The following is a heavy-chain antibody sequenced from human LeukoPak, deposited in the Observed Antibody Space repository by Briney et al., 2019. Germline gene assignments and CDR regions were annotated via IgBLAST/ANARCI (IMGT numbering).Heavy chain of an antibody. V-gene: IGHV3-11*04. CDR1: GFTFSDYY. Sequence: GGSLRLSCAASGFTFSDYYMSWIRQTPRKGLEWVSYISSSGSTIYYADSVKGRFTISRDNAKNSLYLQMNSLRAEVTAEYYCARGLEYFQHWEQRTLVTVSS. CDR2: ISSSGSTI. CDR3: ARGLEYFQH. J-gene: IGHJ1*01.